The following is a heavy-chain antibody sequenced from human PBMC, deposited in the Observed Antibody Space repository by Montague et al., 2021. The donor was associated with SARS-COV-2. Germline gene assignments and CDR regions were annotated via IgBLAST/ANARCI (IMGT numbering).Heavy chain of an antibody. CDR1: GGSFSGYS. Sequence: SETLSLTCAVRGGSFSGYSWIWTRQPPGKGLQWIGEVKHSGDTKYNTSLKSRVAISIDTSKNQFSLKLSSVTAPDTAVYYCARLGDGVEPSPFVGLGPFYYYDYINIWGKGTAVTVSS. J-gene: IGHJ6*03. CDR3: ARLGDGVEPSPFVGLGPFYYYDYINI. D-gene: IGHD1-1*01. CDR2: VKHSGDT. V-gene: IGHV4-34*01.